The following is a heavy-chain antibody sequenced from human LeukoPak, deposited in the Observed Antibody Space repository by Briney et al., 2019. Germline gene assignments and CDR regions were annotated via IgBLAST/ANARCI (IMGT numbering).Heavy chain of an antibody. CDR1: GFTFSSHY. Sequence: GGSLRLSCAASGFTFSSHYMSWVRQAPGKGLEWVANIKKDGSEKYYVDSVKGRFTISRDNAKTSLYLQMNSLRAEDTAVYYCAELGITMIGGVWGKGTTVTISS. D-gene: IGHD3-10*02. V-gene: IGHV3-7*01. CDR2: IKKDGSEK. CDR3: AELGITMIGGV. J-gene: IGHJ6*04.